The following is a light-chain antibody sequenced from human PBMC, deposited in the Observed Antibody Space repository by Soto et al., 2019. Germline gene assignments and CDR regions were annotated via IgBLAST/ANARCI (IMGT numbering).Light chain of an antibody. CDR1: QSLTNNY. V-gene: IGKV3-20*01. CDR3: QKYEAVGT. J-gene: IGKJ1*01. Sequence: EIVLTQAPGTLSLSPGGRATLSRRASQSLTNNYFAWYQQKPGRALRLLIDGASTRHTGMHDRISGIGFGTDFNLTISRLEPEDVALYYCQKYEAVGTLGQGTKVDVK. CDR2: GAS.